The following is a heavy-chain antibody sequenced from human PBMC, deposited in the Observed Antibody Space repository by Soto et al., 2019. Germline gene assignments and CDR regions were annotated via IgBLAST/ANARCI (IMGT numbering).Heavy chain of an antibody. CDR3: ATPTVVSSYYYYGMDV. J-gene: IGHJ6*02. D-gene: IGHD4-17*01. V-gene: IGHV4-39*01. CDR1: GGSISSSSYY. Sequence: QLLESGPGLVKPSETLSLTCTVSGGSISSSSYYWGWIRQPPGKGLEWIGSIYYSGSTYYNPSLKSRVTISVDTSKNQFSLKLSSVTAADTAVYYCATPTVVSSYYYYGMDVWGQGTTATVSS. CDR2: IYYSGST.